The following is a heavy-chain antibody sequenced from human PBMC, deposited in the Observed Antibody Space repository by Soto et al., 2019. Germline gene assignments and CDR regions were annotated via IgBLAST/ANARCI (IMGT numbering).Heavy chain of an antibody. D-gene: IGHD2-15*01. Sequence: QVQLQESGPGLVKPSETLSLTCTVSGGSISSYYWSWIRQPPGKGLEWIGYIYYSGSTNYNPSLKSRVTISVDTSKNQFSLKLSSVTAADTAVYYCARVTGYCSGGSCYYYYMDVWGKGTTVTVSS. J-gene: IGHJ6*03. CDR2: IYYSGST. V-gene: IGHV4-59*01. CDR3: ARVTGYCSGGSCYYYYMDV. CDR1: GGSISSYY.